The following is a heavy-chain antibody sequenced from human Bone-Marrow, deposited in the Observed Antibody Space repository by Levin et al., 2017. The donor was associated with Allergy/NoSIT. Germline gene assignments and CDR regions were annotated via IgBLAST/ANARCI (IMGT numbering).Heavy chain of an antibody. Sequence: SGGSLRLSCAASGFTVSNNYMRWVRQPPGKGLEWVSLIYSAGSTYYADSVKGRFTISRDKSKNTLYLQMNSLRAEETAVYYCARGGDYGNYWGQGTLVTVSS. CDR2: IYSAGST. CDR3: ARGGDYGNY. D-gene: IGHD4/OR15-4a*01. CDR1: GFTVSNNY. V-gene: IGHV3-66*01. J-gene: IGHJ4*02.